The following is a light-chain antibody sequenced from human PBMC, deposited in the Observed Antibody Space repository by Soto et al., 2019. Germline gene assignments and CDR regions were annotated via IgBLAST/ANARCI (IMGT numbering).Light chain of an antibody. CDR3: LLSYSGARPRV. CDR2: DTS. Sequence: QAVVTQEPSLTVSPGGTVTLTSGSSTGAVTSGHYPYWFQQKPGQAPRTLIYDTSNKHSWTPARFSGSLLGGKAALTLSGAQPEDEAEYYCLLSYSGARPRVFGGGTKLTVL. J-gene: IGLJ2*01. CDR1: TGAVTSGHY. V-gene: IGLV7-46*01.